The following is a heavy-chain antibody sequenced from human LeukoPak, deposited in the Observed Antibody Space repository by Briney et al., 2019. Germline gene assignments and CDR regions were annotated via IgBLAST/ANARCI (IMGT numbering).Heavy chain of an antibody. CDR1: GFTFSNYW. CDR3: ARDDNWSSDY. V-gene: IGHV3-7*03. J-gene: IGHJ4*02. D-gene: IGHD1-20*01. CDR2: IKQDGSEK. Sequence: GGSLRLSCAASGFTFSNYWMSWVRQAPGKGLERVANIKQDGSEKYYVGSVKGRFTISRDNAKNSLYLQMNSLRAEDTAVYYCARDDNWSSDYWGQGTLVTVSS.